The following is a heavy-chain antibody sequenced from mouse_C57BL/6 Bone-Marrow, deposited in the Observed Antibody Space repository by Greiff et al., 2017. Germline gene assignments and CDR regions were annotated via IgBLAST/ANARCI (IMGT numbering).Heavy chain of an antibody. CDR2: IDPENGDT. CDR3: TTYGSSLWYFDV. D-gene: IGHD1-1*01. J-gene: IGHJ1*03. Sequence: VQLQQSGAELVRPGASVKLSCTASGFNIKDDYMHWVKQRPEQGLEWIGWIDPENGDTEYASKFQGKATITADTSSNTAYLHLSSLTSEDTAVYYCTTYGSSLWYFDVWGTGTTVTVSS. CDR1: GFNIKDDY. V-gene: IGHV14-4*01.